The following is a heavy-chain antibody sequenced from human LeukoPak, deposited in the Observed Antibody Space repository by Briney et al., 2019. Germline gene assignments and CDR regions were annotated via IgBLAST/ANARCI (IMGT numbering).Heavy chain of an antibody. D-gene: IGHD6-13*01. V-gene: IGHV4-38-2*01. CDR3: ARSPGGSNWYLYFDY. Sequence: SETLSLTCAVSGYSFSSGYYWGWIRQPPGKGLEWIGTISHSGSTYYNPSLKSRVTISVDTSKNQYSLKLSSVTAADTAVYYCARSPGGSNWYLYFDYWGQGTLVTVSS. CDR1: GYSFSSGYY. J-gene: IGHJ4*02. CDR2: ISHSGST.